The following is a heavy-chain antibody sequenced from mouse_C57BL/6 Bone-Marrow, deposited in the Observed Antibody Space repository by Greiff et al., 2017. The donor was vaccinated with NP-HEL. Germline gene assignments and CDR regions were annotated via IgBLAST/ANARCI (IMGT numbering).Heavy chain of an antibody. CDR1: GYTFTSNW. CDR3: ARSGFITTYYFDY. V-gene: IGHV1-61*01. CDR2: IYPSDSET. J-gene: IGHJ2*01. Sequence: VQLQQSGAELVRPGSSVKLSCKASGYTFTSNWMDWVKQRPGQGLEWIGNIYPSDSETHYNQKFKDKATLTVDKSSSTAYMQLSSLTSEDSAVYYCARSGFITTYYFDYWGQGTTLTVSS. D-gene: IGHD1-1*01.